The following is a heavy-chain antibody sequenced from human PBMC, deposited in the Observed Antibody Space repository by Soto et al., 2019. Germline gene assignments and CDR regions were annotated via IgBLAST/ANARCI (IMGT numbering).Heavy chain of an antibody. CDR1: GGTFSSYA. J-gene: IGHJ5*02. D-gene: IGHD2-2*01. CDR2: IIPIFGTA. CDR3: AGSGIVVVPAAIRWGGGFDP. V-gene: IGHV1-69*06. Sequence: QVQLVQSGAEVKKPGSSVKVSCKASGGTFSSYAISWVRQAPGQGLEWMGGIIPIFGTANYAQKFQGRVTIPADKSTSPADMELSSRGSEDTAVYYCAGSGIVVVPAAIRWGGGFDPWGQGTLVTVSS.